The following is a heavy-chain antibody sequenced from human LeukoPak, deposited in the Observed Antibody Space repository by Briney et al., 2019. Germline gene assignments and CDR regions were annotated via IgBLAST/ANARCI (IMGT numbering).Heavy chain of an antibody. CDR1: GYTFTDYY. CDR2: INPNSGGT. V-gene: IGHV1-2*02. J-gene: IGHJ4*02. CDR3: ARDGDYGGNVRSGHGY. D-gene: IGHD4-23*01. Sequence: ASVKVSCKASGYTFTDYYMHWVRQAPGQGLEWMGWINPNSGGTNYAQKFQGRVTISRDTSTSTVYMELSSLRSEDTAVYYCARDGDYGGNVRSGHGYWGQGTLVTVSS.